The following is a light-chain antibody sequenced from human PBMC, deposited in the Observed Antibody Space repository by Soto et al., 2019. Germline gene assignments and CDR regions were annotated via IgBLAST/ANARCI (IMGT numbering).Light chain of an antibody. CDR3: QQYYNWPRT. V-gene: IGKV3-15*01. CDR2: GAS. CDR1: QIISIN. Sequence: EIVITPSPATLSVSPRYSSTIYFRATQIISINLAWYQHKPGQAPRLLIYGASTRATGIPARFSGSGSGTDLTLTINSLQSEDFAVYYCQQYYNWPRTFGQGTKVDIK. J-gene: IGKJ1*01.